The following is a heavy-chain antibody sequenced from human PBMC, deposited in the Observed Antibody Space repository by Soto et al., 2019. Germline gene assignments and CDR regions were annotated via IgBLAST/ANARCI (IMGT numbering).Heavy chain of an antibody. CDR1: GGTFSSYA. D-gene: IGHD6-19*01. CDR3: ARYAVAGDYYYYMDV. CDR2: IIPIFGTA. J-gene: IGHJ6*03. Sequence: ASVKVSCKASGGTFSSYAISWVRQAPGQGLEWMGGIIPIFGTANYAQKFQGRVTITADESTSTAYMELSSLRSEDTAGYYCARYAVAGDYYYYMDVGGKGTTVTVSS. V-gene: IGHV1-69*13.